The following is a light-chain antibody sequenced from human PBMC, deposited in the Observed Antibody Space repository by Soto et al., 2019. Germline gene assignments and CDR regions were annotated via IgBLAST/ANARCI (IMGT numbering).Light chain of an antibody. CDR2: EVT. Sequence: QAVVTQPASVSGSPGQSITISCTGTSSDVGGYDYVSWYQQHPGKAPKLMIYEVTNRPTGVSYRFSGSKSGNTASLTISGLQAEDEANYYCSSYRNSSTLVFGGGTKLTVL. CDR3: SSYRNSSTLV. CDR1: SSDVGGYDY. V-gene: IGLV2-14*01. J-gene: IGLJ2*01.